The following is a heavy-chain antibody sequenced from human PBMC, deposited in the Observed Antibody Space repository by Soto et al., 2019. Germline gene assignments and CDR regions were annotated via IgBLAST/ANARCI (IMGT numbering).Heavy chain of an antibody. CDR3: AKRVLYSSSSPPLDY. D-gene: IGHD6-6*01. V-gene: IGHV3-23*01. CDR1: GFNFRTYG. CDR2: ISDDGGST. Sequence: EVQLLESGGGLVQPGGSLRLSCVVSGFNFRTYGMTWVRQAPGKGLEWVSSISDDGGSTYYADSVKGRFTISRDNSKNTLYLQMNSLRAEDTAVYYCAKRVLYSSSSPPLDYWGQGTLLTVSS. J-gene: IGHJ4*02.